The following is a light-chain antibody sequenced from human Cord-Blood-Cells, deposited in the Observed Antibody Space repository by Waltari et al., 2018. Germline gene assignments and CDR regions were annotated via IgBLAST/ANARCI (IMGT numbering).Light chain of an antibody. Sequence: QSALTQPPSASGSPGQSVTISCTGTSSDVGGYNYVSWYQQHPGKAPKPMIYDVSKRPSGVPDRFSDYKSGNTASLTFSGLQAEDEADYYCSSYAGSKRVFGGGTKLTVL. J-gene: IGLJ3*02. CDR1: SSDVGGYNY. CDR2: DVS. CDR3: SSYAGSKRV. V-gene: IGLV2-8*01.